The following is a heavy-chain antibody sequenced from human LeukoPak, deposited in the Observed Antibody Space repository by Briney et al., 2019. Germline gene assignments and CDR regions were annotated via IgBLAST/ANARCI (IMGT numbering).Heavy chain of an antibody. D-gene: IGHD1-14*01. V-gene: IGHV4-34*01. Sequence: SETLSLTCAVYGGSFSGYYWSWVRQPPGKGLEWIGEINHSGSTNYNPSLKSRVTISVDTSKNQFSLKLSSVTAADTAVYYCARGRTLRYWGQGTLVTVSS. J-gene: IGHJ4*02. CDR1: GGSFSGYY. CDR2: INHSGST. CDR3: ARGRTLRY.